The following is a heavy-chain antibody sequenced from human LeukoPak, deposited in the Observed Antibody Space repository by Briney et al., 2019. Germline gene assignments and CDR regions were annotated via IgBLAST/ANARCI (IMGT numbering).Heavy chain of an antibody. CDR3: ARDRYYDSSGYYFVDP. V-gene: IGHV1-46*01. D-gene: IGHD3-22*01. J-gene: IGHJ5*02. CDR1: GYTFTSNY. CDR2: ISPSGGST. Sequence: ASVKVSCKAFGYTFTSNYMHWVRQAPGQGPEWMGVISPSGGSTTYAQKFQGRVTLTRDMSTSTDYLELSSLRSEDTAVYYCARDRYYDSSGYYFVDPWGQGTLVTVSS.